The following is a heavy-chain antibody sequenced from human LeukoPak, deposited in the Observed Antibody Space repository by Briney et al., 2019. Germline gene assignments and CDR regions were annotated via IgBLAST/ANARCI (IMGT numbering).Heavy chain of an antibody. J-gene: IGHJ2*01. CDR1: GGSISSYY. Sequence: SETLSLTCAASGGSISSYYWSWIRQPPGKGLEYIGYIYYSGSTNYNPSLKSRVTISVETFKNQFCLTLSSVSAADTAVYYCARDPALLSSGWYFDLWGRGTLVTVSS. CDR3: ARDPALLSSGWYFDL. D-gene: IGHD2-15*01. V-gene: IGHV4-59*01. CDR2: IYYSGST.